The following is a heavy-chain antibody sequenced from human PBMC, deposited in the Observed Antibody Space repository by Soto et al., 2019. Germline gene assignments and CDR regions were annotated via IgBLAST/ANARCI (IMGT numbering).Heavy chain of an antibody. D-gene: IGHD3-10*01. J-gene: IGHJ5*02. CDR3: ARELYYYGSGSYGKYNWFDP. CDR1: GFTFSSYS. Sequence: GGSLRLSCAASGFTFSSYSMNWVRQAPGKGLEWVSYISSSSSTIYYADSVKGRFTISRDNAKNSLYLQMNSLRAEDTAVYYCARELYYYGSGSYGKYNWFDPWGQGTLVTVSS. V-gene: IGHV3-48*01. CDR2: ISSSSSTI.